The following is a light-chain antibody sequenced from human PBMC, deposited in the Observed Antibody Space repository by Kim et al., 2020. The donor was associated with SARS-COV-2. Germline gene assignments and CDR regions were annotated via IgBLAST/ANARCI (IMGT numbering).Light chain of an antibody. CDR3: QAWDSSTAV. J-gene: IGLJ3*02. V-gene: IGLV3-1*01. CDR1: KLGDKY. Sequence: SYELTQPPSVSVSPGQTASITCSGSKLGDKYAYWYQKKPGQSPVLVFYQHTKRPSGISQRFSGSSSGNTATLTISRAQTMDEADYYCQAWDSSTAVFGGGTQLTVL. CDR2: QHT.